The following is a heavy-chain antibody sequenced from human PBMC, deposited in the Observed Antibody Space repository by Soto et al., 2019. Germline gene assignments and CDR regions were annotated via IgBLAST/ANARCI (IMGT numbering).Heavy chain of an antibody. J-gene: IGHJ2*01. V-gene: IGHV1-3*01. CDR1: GYTFTNYA. D-gene: IGHD2-21*01. Sequence: QVQLVQSGAEVKEPGASVKVSCRASGYTFTNYAIHWVRQAPGQRLERMGLLNPGNGNTKYPQQLQARVTSTSNTSASTAYMFLSRLRSEDTAVSSCARDPGIPHCGGDCYSDWSFDLWGRGTLVTVSS. CDR3: ARDPGIPHCGGDCYSDWSFDL. CDR2: LNPGNGNT.